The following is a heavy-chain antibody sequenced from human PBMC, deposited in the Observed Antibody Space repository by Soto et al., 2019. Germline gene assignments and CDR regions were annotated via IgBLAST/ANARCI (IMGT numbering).Heavy chain of an antibody. V-gene: IGHV4-30-4*08. CDR3: AREGGGGERLGV. J-gene: IGHJ6*01. CDR1: GDSISSDYYH. CDR2: IHHSGSI. Sequence: QVQLQQSGPGLVKPSQTLSLTCTVSGDSISSDYYHWTWIRQSPGKGLEWIGYIHHSGSILYNPSFKEPGYISVDTAKNQFPLPPDPVNGADTAVYFCAREGGGGERLGVWGPRTTVTVSS. D-gene: IGHD1-26*01.